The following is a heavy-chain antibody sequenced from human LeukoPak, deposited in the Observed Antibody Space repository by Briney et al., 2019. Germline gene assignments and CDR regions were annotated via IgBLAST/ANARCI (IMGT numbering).Heavy chain of an antibody. D-gene: IGHD6-19*01. CDR1: GRPISSYH. CDR3: ARDQWKQWLVVNWFDP. V-gene: IGHV4-4*07. J-gene: IGHJ5*02. CDR2: IYTSGST. Sequence: PSETLSLTCTVSGRPISSYHWRWLRQPAGKGLEWIGRIYTSGSTNYNPSLKSRVTMSVDTSKNQFSLKLSSVNAADTAVYYCARDQWKQWLVVNWFDPWGQGTLVTVSS.